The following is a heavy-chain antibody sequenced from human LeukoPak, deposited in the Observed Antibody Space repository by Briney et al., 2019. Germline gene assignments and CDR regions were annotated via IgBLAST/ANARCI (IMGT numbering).Heavy chain of an antibody. V-gene: IGHV3-53*01. J-gene: IGHJ4*02. CDR1: GFTVSSNY. D-gene: IGHD3-22*01. CDR3: ASLPRYYCDSSGYYYDDY. Sequence: PGGSLRLSCAASGFTVSSNYMSWVRQAPGKGLEWVSVIYSGGSTYYADSVKGRFTISRDNSKNTLYLQMNSLRAEDTAVYYCASLPRYYCDSSGYYYDDYWGQGTLVTVSS. CDR2: IYSGGST.